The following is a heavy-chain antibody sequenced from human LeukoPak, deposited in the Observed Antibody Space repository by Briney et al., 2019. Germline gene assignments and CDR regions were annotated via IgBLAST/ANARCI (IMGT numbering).Heavy chain of an antibody. Sequence: GGSLRLSCAASVFTFSSNAMTWVRQALGKGLEWVSGISGTGHSTYYADPVKGRFTISRDNSKNTLDLQMNSLRAEDTAVYYCAKDLRVAVGRGYFEYWGQGTLVTVSS. D-gene: IGHD6-19*01. V-gene: IGHV3-23*01. CDR1: VFTFSSNA. CDR2: ISGTGHST. CDR3: AKDLRVAVGRGYFEY. J-gene: IGHJ4*02.